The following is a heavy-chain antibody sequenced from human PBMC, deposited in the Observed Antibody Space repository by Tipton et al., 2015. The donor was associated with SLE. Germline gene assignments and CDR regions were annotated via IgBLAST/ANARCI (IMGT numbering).Heavy chain of an antibody. CDR1: GYSISSGYY. CDR3: ARERGDYGDYFDY. D-gene: IGHD4-17*01. V-gene: IGHV4-38-2*02. Sequence: LRLSCAVSGYSISSGYYWGWIRQPPGKGLEGIGSIYYSGSTYYNPSPKSRVTIPVDTSKNQFSLKLSSVTAADTAVYYCARERGDYGDYFDYWGQGTLVTVSS. CDR2: IYYSGST. J-gene: IGHJ4*02.